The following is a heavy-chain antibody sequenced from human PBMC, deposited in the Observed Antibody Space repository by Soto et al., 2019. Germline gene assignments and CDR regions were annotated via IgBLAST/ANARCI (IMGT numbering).Heavy chain of an antibody. CDR3: ARDPSKSSPPDY. Sequence: QVQLVESGGDLVKPGGSLRLSCAASGFTFGDYYMSWIRQAPGKGLEWVSYISSTSTYTSYADSVKGRFTISRDNAKNSLYLQMYSLRDEDTAVYYCARDPSKSSPPDYWGQGTLVTVSS. CDR1: GFTFGDYY. CDR2: ISSTSTYT. V-gene: IGHV3-11*05. J-gene: IGHJ4*02.